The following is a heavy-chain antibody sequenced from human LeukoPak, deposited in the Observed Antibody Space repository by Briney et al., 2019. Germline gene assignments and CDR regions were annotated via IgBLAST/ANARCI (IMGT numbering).Heavy chain of an antibody. D-gene: IGHD6-13*01. Sequence: QPGGSLRLSCAASGFTFSNYHLNWVRQAPGKGPEWVSYISSSGTIDYADSVRGRFTISRDNAKNSLYLEMNSLKAEDAAVYYCARCRLGSWRTIMLPFDVWGQGTMVTVSS. CDR1: GFTFSNYH. J-gene: IGHJ3*01. V-gene: IGHV3-48*03. CDR3: ARCRLGSWRTIMLPFDV. CDR2: ISSSGTI.